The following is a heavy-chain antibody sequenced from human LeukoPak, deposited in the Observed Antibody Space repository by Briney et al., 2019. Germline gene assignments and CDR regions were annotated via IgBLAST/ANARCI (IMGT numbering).Heavy chain of an antibody. CDR3: ARVKGGIAAAGNYFDY. Sequence: GGSLRLSCAASGFTFSSYAMSWVRQAPGKGLEWVSAISGSGGSTYYADSVKGRITISRDNSKNTLHLQMNSLRTEDTAVYYCARVKGGIAAAGNYFDYWGQGTLVTVSS. D-gene: IGHD6-13*01. CDR2: ISGSGGST. V-gene: IGHV3-23*01. J-gene: IGHJ4*02. CDR1: GFTFSSYA.